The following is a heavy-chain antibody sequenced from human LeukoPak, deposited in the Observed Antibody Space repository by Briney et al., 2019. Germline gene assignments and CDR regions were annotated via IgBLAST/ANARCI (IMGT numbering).Heavy chain of an antibody. V-gene: IGHV3-64D*06. CDR3: VKEVGYYFDY. CDR2: ISSNGGST. CDR1: GXSFRSYA. D-gene: IGHD3-10*01. Sequence: GGSLRLSCSASGXSFRSYAIHWVRQAPGKGLEYVSAISSNGGSTDYAESVKGRFTISRDNSKNTLYLQMSSLRAEGTAVYYCVKEVGYYFDYWGQGTLVTVSS. J-gene: IGHJ4*02.